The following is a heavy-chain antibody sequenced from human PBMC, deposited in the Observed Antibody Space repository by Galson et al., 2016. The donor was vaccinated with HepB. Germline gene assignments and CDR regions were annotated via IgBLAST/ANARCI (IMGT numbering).Heavy chain of an antibody. J-gene: IGHJ4*02. CDR1: GYTFTRYW. D-gene: IGHD3-3*01. CDR3: ARHPRPPSSYFLSDSYPDY. Sequence: QSGAAVKKPGESLKISCKTSGYTFTRYWIGWVRQTPEKGLEWVGIIYPGDSDTRYSPSLQGQVTISVDNSVSPAYLQWSSLQASDTGIYYCARHPRPPSSYFLSDSYPDYWGQGTLVTVSS. V-gene: IGHV5-51*01. CDR2: IYPGDSDT.